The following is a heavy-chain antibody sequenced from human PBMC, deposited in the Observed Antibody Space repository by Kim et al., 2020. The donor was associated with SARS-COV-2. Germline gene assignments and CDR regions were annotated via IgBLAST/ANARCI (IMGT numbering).Heavy chain of an antibody. CDR2: INPSGGST. CDR3: ARDSRNYGSGSYRAQGTYGMDV. J-gene: IGHJ6*02. V-gene: IGHV1-46*01. D-gene: IGHD3-10*01. CDR1: GYTNYY. Sequence: ASVKVSCRASGYTNYYMHWVRQAPGQGLEWMGIINPSGGSTNYAQKFQGRVTMTRDTSTSTVYMELSSLRSEDTAVYYCARDSRNYGSGSYRAQGTYGMDVWGQGTTVTVSS.